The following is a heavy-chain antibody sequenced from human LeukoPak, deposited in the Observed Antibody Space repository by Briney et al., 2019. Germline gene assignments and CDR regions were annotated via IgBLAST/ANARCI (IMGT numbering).Heavy chain of an antibody. CDR1: GFTFSSYW. V-gene: IGHV3-33*08. CDR3: AREGSGWYLKAFDI. Sequence: GGSLRLSCAASGFTFSSYWMSWVRQAPGKGLEWVAVIWYDGSNKYYADSVKGRFTISRDNSKNTLYLQMNSLRAEDTAVYYCAREGSGWYLKAFDIWGQGTMVTVSS. CDR2: IWYDGSNK. D-gene: IGHD6-19*01. J-gene: IGHJ3*02.